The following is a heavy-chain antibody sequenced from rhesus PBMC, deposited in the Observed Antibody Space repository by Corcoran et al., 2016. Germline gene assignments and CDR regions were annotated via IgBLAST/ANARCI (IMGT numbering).Heavy chain of an antibody. J-gene: IGHJ4*01. CDR2: ISGSGGST. CDR1: GGSISSNS. D-gene: IGHD2-8*01. V-gene: IGHV4-173*01. CDR3: AREGYCSGGVCQFDY. Sequence: QLQLQESGPGLVKPSETLSLTCAVSGGSISSNSWSWIRQPPGKGLERIGRISGSGGSTDYTPSLKRRVTSSTDTSKNQFYLKLSSVTAADTAVYYCAREGYCSGGVCQFDYWGQGVLVTVSA.